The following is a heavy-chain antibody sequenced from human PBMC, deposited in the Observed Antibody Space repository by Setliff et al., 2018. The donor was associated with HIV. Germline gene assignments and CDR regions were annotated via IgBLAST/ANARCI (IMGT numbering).Heavy chain of an antibody. CDR3: ARHRDPPGTSWIYYYYYMDL. CDR1: GGSISSSTYY. J-gene: IGHJ6*03. Sequence: SETLSLTCTVSGGSISSSTYYWGWIRQPPGKRLEWLGSVYQSGSTSYNPSLSSRLTISVDTSKNQVSLRLSSVTAADTGVYYCARHRDPPGTSWIYYYYYMDLWGEGTTVTVSS. D-gene: IGHD6-13*01. V-gene: IGHV4-39*01. CDR2: VYQSGST.